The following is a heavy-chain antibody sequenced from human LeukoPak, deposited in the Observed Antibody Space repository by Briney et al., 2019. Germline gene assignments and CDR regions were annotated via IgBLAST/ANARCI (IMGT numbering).Heavy chain of an antibody. CDR1: GFTFSSYD. D-gene: IGHD5-18*01. Sequence: PGGSLRLSCAASGFTFSSYDMHWVRHATGKGLEWVSAIGTAGDTYYPGSVKGRFTISRENAKNSLYLQMNSLRAEDTAVYYCARARDTAMVFDYWGQGTLVTVSS. CDR3: ARARDTAMVFDY. J-gene: IGHJ4*02. V-gene: IGHV3-13*01. CDR2: IGTAGDT.